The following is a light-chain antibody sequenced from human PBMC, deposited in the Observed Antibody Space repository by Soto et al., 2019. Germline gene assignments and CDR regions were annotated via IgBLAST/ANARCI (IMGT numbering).Light chain of an antibody. CDR3: TSHAGTISIPYI. J-gene: IGLJ1*01. V-gene: IGLV2-8*01. Sequence: QSALTQPPSASGSPGQSVTISCTGTSSDVGAYNYVSWYQHHPGKAPKLLVYEVNKRPSGVPDRFSGSKSGNTASLTVSGLQAEDEDEYYCTSHAGTISIPYIFGTGTKLTVL. CDR2: EVN. CDR1: SSDVGAYNY.